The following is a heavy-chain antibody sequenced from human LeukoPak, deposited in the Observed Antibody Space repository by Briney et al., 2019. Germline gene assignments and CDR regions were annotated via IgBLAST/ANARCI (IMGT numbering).Heavy chain of an antibody. CDR3: VRDGEGVAISVNYWFDP. Sequence: ASVKVSCKASGFTFTSYGINWVRQASGQGLEWMGWMNPNNGNTGYAQKFQGRVTMTRDTSISPAYMELRGLRSEDTAVYYCVRDGEGVAISVNYWFDPWGQGTLVTVSS. J-gene: IGHJ5*02. CDR2: MNPNNGNT. V-gene: IGHV1-8*01. CDR1: GFTFTSYG. D-gene: IGHD3-10*01.